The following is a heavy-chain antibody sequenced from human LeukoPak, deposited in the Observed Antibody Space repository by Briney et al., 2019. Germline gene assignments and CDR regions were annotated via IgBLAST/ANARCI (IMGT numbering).Heavy chain of an antibody. V-gene: IGHV3-30*18. CDR2: ISYDESNK. J-gene: IGHJ4*02. CDR1: GFTFSSYG. D-gene: IGHD6-19*01. Sequence: GRSLRLSCAASGFTFSSYGMHWVRQAPGKGLEWVAVISYDESNKYYADSVKGRFTISRDNSKNTLYLQMNSLRAEDTAVYYCAKDADSSGWYGGFDYWGQGTLVTVSS. CDR3: AKDADSSGWYGGFDY.